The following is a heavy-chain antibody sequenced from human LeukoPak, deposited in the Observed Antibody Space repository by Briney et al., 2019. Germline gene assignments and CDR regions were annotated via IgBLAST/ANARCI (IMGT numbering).Heavy chain of an antibody. CDR3: ARELGGLIGTIPPFDC. D-gene: IGHD1-20*01. CDR2: INSDGSST. V-gene: IGHV3-74*01. CDR1: GFTFSAYW. J-gene: IGHJ4*02. Sequence: PGGSLRLSCAASGFTFSAYWVHWVRQAQGKGLVWVSRINSDGSSTSYADSVKGRFTISRDNAKNTLYLQMNSLRAEDTAVYYCARELGGLIGTIPPFDCWGQGTLVTVSS.